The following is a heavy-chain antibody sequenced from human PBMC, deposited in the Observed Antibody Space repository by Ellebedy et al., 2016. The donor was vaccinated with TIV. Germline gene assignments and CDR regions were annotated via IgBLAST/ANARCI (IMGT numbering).Heavy chain of an antibody. D-gene: IGHD3-9*01. CDR1: GFAFSSNW. Sequence: PGGSLSLSCGASGFAFSSNWMYWVRYDPGQGLVWVSRINGDGSTTGYADSVKGRFTISRDNAKNTLYLQMNSLRAEDTAVYYCARWDFDSFNAFDNWGQGTTVTVSS. J-gene: IGHJ3*02. V-gene: IGHV3-74*01. CDR3: ARWDFDSFNAFDN. CDR2: INGDGSTT.